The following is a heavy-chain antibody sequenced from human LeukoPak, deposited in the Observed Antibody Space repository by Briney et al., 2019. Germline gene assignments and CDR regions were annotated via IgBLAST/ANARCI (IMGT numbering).Heavy chain of an antibody. CDR3: ARQNWCGGDGYSDFDY. CDR1: GGSISSYY. V-gene: IGHV4-59*08. J-gene: IGHJ4*02. D-gene: IGHD2-21*02. CDR2: IYYSGST. Sequence: SETLSLTCTVSGGSISSYYWSWIRQPPGKGLEWIGYIYYSGSTNYNPSLKSRVTISVDTSKNQFSLKLSSVTAADTAVYYCARQNWCGGDGYSDFDYWGQGTLVTVSS.